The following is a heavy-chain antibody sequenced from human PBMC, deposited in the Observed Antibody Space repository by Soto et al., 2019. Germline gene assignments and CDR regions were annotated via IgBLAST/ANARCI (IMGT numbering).Heavy chain of an antibody. CDR2: INHSGST. CDR3: ASLLPYCGGDCYPNWFDP. CDR1: GGSFSGYY. D-gene: IGHD2-21*02. V-gene: IGHV4-34*01. J-gene: IGHJ5*02. Sequence: SETLSLTCAVYGGSFSGYYWSWIRQPPGKGLEWIGEINHSGSTNYNPTLKSRVTISVDTSKNQFSRKLSSVTAADTAVYYCASLLPYCGGDCYPNWFDPWGQGTLVTVSS.